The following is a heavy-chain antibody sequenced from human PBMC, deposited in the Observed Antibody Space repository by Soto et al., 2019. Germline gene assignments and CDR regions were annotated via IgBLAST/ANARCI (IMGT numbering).Heavy chain of an antibody. V-gene: IGHV3-20*04. CDR2: VNGNGGST. D-gene: IGHD2-2*01. J-gene: IGHJ4*02. CDR1: GFTFDDYA. CDR3: ETCSSTTCYVLAYIDY. Sequence: EVGLVESGGGLVRPGGSLRLSCAASGFTFDDYAMSWVRQAPGKGLEWVASVNGNGGSTTYADSVKGRFTISRDNAKNPQHLQINSLRADATGLYYCETCSSTTCYVLAYIDYWGQGTLVTVSS.